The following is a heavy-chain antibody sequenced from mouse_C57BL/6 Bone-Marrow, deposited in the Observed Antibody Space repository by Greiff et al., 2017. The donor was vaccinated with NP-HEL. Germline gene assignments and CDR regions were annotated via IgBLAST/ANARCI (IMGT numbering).Heavy chain of an antibody. CDR1: GFTFTDYY. CDR3: ARLGLYWYFDV. Sequence: EVMLVESGGGLVQPGGSLSLSCAASGFTFTDYYMSWVRQPPGKALEWLGFIRNKANGYTTEYSASVKGRFTISRDNSQSILYLQMNALRAEDSATYYCARLGLYWYFDVWGTGTTVTVSS. V-gene: IGHV7-3*01. J-gene: IGHJ1*03. CDR2: IRNKANGYTT.